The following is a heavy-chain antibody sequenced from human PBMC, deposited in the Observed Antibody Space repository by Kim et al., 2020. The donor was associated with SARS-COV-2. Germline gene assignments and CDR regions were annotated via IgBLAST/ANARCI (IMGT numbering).Heavy chain of an antibody. V-gene: IGHV4-34*01. D-gene: IGHD3-9*01. CDR3: ARDDILTGFYFDY. J-gene: IGHJ4*02. Sequence: YNPAPKSRGTISVDTSKNQFSLKLSSVTAADTAVYYCARDDILTGFYFDYWGQGTLVTVSS.